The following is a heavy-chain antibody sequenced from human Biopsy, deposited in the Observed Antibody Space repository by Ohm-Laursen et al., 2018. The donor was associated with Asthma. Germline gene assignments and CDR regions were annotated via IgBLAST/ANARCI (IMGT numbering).Heavy chain of an antibody. J-gene: IGHJ4*02. CDR3: AKGEWELLEANFDY. CDR1: GFTFDDYA. CDR2: ISWNSGSV. Sequence: SLRLSCAASGFTFDDYAMHWVRHAPGKGLEWVSGISWNSGSVGYADSVKGRFTISRDNAKNSLYLQMNSLRAEDTALYYCAKGEWELLEANFDYWGQGTLVTVSS. V-gene: IGHV3-9*01. D-gene: IGHD1-26*01.